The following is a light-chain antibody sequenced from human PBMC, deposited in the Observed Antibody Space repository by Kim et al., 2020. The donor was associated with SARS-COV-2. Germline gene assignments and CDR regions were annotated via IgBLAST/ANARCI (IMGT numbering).Light chain of an antibody. V-gene: IGLV1-47*01. CDR1: SSNIESNY. J-gene: IGLJ1*01. CDR3: AAWDGSLSGDV. CDR2: RNN. Sequence: ELTQPPSASGTPGQRATISCSGGSSNIESNYVYWYQHLPGTAPKLLIYRNNQRPSGVPDRFSGSKSATSVSLTISGLRSEDEADYYCAAWDGSLSGDVFGSGTKVTVL.